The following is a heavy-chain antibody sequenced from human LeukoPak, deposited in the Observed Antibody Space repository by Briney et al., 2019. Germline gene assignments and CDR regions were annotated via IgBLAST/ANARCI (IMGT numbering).Heavy chain of an antibody. V-gene: IGHV4-59*08. D-gene: IGHD4-17*01. CDR2: IYYSGST. CDR3: ARHDYGDYGGVDY. Sequence: SETLSLTCTVSGGSISSYYWSWIRQPPGKGLEWIGYIYYSGSTNYNPSLKSRVTISVDTSKNQFSLKLSSVTAADTAVYYCARHDYGDYGGVDYWGQGTLVTVSS. CDR1: GGSISSYY. J-gene: IGHJ4*02.